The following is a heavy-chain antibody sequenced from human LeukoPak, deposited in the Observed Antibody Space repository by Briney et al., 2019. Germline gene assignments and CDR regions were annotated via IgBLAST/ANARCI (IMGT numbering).Heavy chain of an antibody. D-gene: IGHD2-21*02. Sequence: PGGSLRLSCAASGFTFSSYAMSLVRQAPGKGLEWVSAISGSGGSTYYADSVKGRFTISRDNSKNTLYLQMNSLRAEDTAVYYCAKDHWAYCGGDCYSHFDYWGQGTLVTVSS. V-gene: IGHV3-23*01. J-gene: IGHJ4*02. CDR1: GFTFSSYA. CDR2: ISGSGGST. CDR3: AKDHWAYCGGDCYSHFDY.